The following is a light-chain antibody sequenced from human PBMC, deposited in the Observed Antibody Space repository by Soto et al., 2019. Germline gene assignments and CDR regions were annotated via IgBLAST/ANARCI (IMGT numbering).Light chain of an antibody. CDR2: GNS. V-gene: IGLV1-40*01. Sequence: QSVLTQPPSVSGAPGQRVTISCTGSSSNIGAGYDVHWYQQLPGTAPKLLIYGNSNRPSGVPDRFSGSKSGTSASLAITGLQAEDEADYYCSSYTTNSPPVVFGGGTQLTV. CDR1: SSNIGAGYD. CDR3: SSYTTNSPPVV. J-gene: IGLJ2*01.